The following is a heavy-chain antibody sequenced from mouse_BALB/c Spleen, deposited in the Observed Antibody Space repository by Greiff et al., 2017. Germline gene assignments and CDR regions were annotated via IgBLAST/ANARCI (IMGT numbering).Heavy chain of an antibody. J-gene: IGHJ4*01. Sequence: EVQLVESGGGLVQPGGSRKLSCAASGFTFSSFGMHWVRQAPEKGLEWVAYISSGSSTIYYADTVKGRFTISRDNPKNTLFLQMTSLRSEDTAMYYCAGYYAMDYWGQGTSVTVSS. CDR1: GFTFSSFG. CDR2: ISSGSSTI. V-gene: IGHV5-17*02. CDR3: AGYYAMDY.